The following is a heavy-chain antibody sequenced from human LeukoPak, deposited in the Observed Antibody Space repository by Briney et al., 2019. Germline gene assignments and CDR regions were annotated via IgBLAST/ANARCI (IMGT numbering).Heavy chain of an antibody. J-gene: IGHJ4*02. CDR1: GGSMTGNSHY. CDR3: ARSGYYDYVWGSYRFFDY. Sequence: SETLSLTCTVSGGSMTGNSHYWNWIRQPAVKGLEWIGRIYTSGSTNYNPSLKSRVTISVDTSKNQFSLKLSSVTAADTAVYYCARSGYYDYVWGSYRFFDYWGQGTLVTVSS. CDR2: IYTSGST. V-gene: IGHV4-61*02. D-gene: IGHD3-16*02.